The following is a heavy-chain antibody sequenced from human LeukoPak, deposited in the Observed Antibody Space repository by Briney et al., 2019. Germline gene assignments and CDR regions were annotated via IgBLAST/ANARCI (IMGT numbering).Heavy chain of an antibody. D-gene: IGHD5-24*01. CDR2: IWFDGTKI. V-gene: IGHV3-33*06. Sequence: SGVSLRLSCAASGFAFNAHGMHWVRQAPGKGLEWLATIWFDGTKIYYADSVKGRFTISRDNSKNTLYLLMDTLRAGDTAVYYCAKQSGAMANFDHWGQGTLVTVSS. J-gene: IGHJ4*02. CDR1: GFAFNAHG. CDR3: AKQSGAMANFDH.